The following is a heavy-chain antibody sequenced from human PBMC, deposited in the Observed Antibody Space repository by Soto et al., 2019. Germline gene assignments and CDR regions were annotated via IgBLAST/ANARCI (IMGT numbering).Heavy chain of an antibody. J-gene: IGHJ6*02. CDR3: AKDSTSYDFWSGYPFNIVPPYGMDV. CDR2: ISYDGSNK. CDR1: GFTFSSYG. Sequence: QLGGPLRLSCAASGFTFSSYGMHWVRQAPGKGLEWVAVISYDGSNKYYADSVKGRFIISRDNSKNTLYLQMNSLRAEDTAVYYCAKDSTSYDFWSGYPFNIVPPYGMDVWGQGTTVTVSS. V-gene: IGHV3-30*18. D-gene: IGHD3-3*01.